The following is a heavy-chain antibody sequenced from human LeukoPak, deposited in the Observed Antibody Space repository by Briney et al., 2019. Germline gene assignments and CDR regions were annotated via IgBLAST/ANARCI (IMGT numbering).Heavy chain of an antibody. J-gene: IGHJ4*02. CDR1: GFTFSSYA. CDR3: ARATEYCSSTSCYVSTADY. Sequence: GGSLRLSCEASGFTFSSYAMSGVRQAPGKGLEWVSSISSSSYIYYADSVKGRFTISRDNAKNSLYLQMNSLRAEDTAVYYCARATEYCSSTSCYVSTADYWGQGTLVTVSS. CDR2: ISSSSYI. D-gene: IGHD2-2*01. V-gene: IGHV3-21*01.